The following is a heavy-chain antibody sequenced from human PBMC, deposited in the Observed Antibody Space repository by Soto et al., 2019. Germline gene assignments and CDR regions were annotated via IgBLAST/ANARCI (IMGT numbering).Heavy chain of an antibody. Sequence: SETLSLTCTVSGGSISSISSYWGWIRQPPGKGLEWIGNVYYSGSTYSNPSLKSRLTISADTSKNQFSLRLSSVTAADTAVYFCARQSEYYYASGRAAPLYGMDVWGQGTTVTVSS. CDR2: VYYSGST. V-gene: IGHV4-39*01. CDR1: GGSISSISSY. D-gene: IGHD3-10*01. J-gene: IGHJ6*02. CDR3: ARQSEYYYASGRAAPLYGMDV.